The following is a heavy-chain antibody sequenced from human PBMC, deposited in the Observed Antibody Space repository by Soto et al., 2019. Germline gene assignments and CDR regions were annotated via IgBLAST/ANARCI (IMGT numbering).Heavy chain of an antibody. CDR3: AKGGGDSSAFEI. Sequence: PGGSLRLSCAASGFTFSSDGMHWFRQAPGKGLEWVAIISSDGNNQYYGESVKGRFTISRDNSKNTLYLQMNSLRAEDTAVYYCAKGGGDSSAFEIWGQGTMVTVSS. CDR2: ISSDGNNQ. CDR1: GFTFSSDG. J-gene: IGHJ3*02. D-gene: IGHD6-25*01. V-gene: IGHV3-30*18.